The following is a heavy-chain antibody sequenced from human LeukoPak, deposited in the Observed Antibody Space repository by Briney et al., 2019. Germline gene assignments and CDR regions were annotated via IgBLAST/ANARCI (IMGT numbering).Heavy chain of an antibody. V-gene: IGHV3-30*14. CDR2: ISYDGSNK. Sequence: GGSLRLSCAASGFTFSSYAMSWVRQAPGKGLEWVAVISYDGSNKYYADSVKGRFTISRDNSKNTLYLQMNSLRAEDAAVYYCARARTFAAWGQGTMVTVSS. J-gene: IGHJ3*01. CDR1: GFTFSSYA. CDR3: ARARTFAA. D-gene: IGHD1-14*01.